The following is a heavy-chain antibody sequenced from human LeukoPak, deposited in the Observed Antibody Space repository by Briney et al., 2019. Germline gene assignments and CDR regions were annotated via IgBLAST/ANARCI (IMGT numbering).Heavy chain of an antibody. V-gene: IGHV4-39*01. CDR1: GGSISSNNYF. CDR2: IHYSGTT. D-gene: IGHD3-10*01. Sequence: SETLSLTCTVSGGSISSNNYFWGWIRQPPGKGLEWIGSIHYSGTTYYNPSLKSRVTISVDTSKNQFSLKLSSVPAADTAVYYCAALRGSSGSFDYWGQGTLVTVSS. CDR3: AALRGSSGSFDY. J-gene: IGHJ4*02.